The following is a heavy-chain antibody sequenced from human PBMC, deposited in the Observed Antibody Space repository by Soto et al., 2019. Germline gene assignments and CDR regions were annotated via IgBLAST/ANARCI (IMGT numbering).Heavy chain of an antibody. CDR2: INPSGGST. J-gene: IGHJ4*02. D-gene: IGHD4-17*01. Sequence: ASVKVSCKASGYTFTSYDMHWVRQSPGQGLEWMGIINPSGGSTSYAQKFQGRVTMTRDTSTSTVYMELSSLRSEDTAVYYCARALNGDDDPSGYWGQGTLVTVSS. CDR3: ARALNGDDDPSGY. CDR1: GYTFTSYD. V-gene: IGHV1-46*01.